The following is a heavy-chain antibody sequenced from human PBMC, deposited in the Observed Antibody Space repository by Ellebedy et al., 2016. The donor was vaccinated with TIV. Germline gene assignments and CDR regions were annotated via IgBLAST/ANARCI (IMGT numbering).Heavy chain of an antibody. V-gene: IGHV1-3*01. CDR2: INGGNGNT. CDR3: ARMGISTTFFFDP. J-gene: IGHJ5*02. CDR1: GYTFTSYA. D-gene: IGHD3-3*02. Sequence: AASVKVSCKASGYTFTSYAMHWVRQAPGQRLEWMGWINGGNGNTKYPQQFQGRLTFTRDTSATTAYMELTSLRSEDTAIYYCARMGISTTFFFDPWGQGTLVIVSS.